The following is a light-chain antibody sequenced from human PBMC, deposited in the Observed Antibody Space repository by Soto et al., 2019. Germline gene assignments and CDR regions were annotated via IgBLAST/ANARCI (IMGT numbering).Light chain of an antibody. CDR3: QQSYNTPIT. CDR1: QNIYRS. V-gene: IGKV1-39*01. Sequence: DIQMTQSTSSLSASVGDRVTITCRASQNIYRSLSWYQQKPGKAPDLLIYTASNLQSGVPSRFSGGGSGTDFTLTISSLQPEDFATYYCQQSYNTPITFGQGTRLEIK. J-gene: IGKJ5*01. CDR2: TAS.